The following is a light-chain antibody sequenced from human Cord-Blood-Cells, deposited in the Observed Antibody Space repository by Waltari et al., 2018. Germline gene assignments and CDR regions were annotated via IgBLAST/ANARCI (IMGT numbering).Light chain of an antibody. CDR3: QSADSSGTYNWV. V-gene: IGLV3-25*03. J-gene: IGLJ3*02. CDR2: KDS. CDR1: ALPKQY. Sequence: SYELTQPPSVSVSPGQTARITCSGDALPKQYAYWYQQKPGQAPVLVIDKDSERPSGIPERFPGSSSGTTVTLTISGVQAEDEADYYCQSADSSGTYNWVFGGGTKLTVL.